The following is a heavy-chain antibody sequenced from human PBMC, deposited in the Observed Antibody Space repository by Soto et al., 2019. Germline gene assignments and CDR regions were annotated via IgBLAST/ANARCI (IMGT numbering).Heavy chain of an antibody. CDR1: GYTFTYRY. J-gene: IGHJ4*02. D-gene: IGHD6-19*01. Sequence: SVKVSCKASGYTFTYRYLHWVRQAPGQALEWMGWITPFNGNTNYAQKFQDRVTITRDRSMSTAYMELSSLRSEDTAMYYCASGGSGVYYFDYWGQGTLVTVSS. CDR3: ASGGSGVYYFDY. V-gene: IGHV1-45*02. CDR2: ITPFNGNT.